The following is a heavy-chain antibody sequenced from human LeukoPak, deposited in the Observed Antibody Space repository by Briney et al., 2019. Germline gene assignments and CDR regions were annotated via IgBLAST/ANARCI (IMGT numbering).Heavy chain of an antibody. CDR1: GYTFTSYG. CDR2: ISPYNDNT. Sequence: ASVKVSCKASGYTFTSYGISWVRQAPGQGLEWMGWISPYNDNTNYAQKLQGRVTMTTDTSTSTAYMELRSLRSDDTAVYYCARERREQLLPPYTRSVTYFDYWGQGALVTVSS. V-gene: IGHV1-18*01. J-gene: IGHJ4*02. CDR3: ARERREQLLPPYTRSVTYFDY. D-gene: IGHD2-2*01.